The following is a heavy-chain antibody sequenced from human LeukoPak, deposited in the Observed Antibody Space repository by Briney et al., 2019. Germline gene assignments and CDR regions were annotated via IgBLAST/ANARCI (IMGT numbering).Heavy chain of an antibody. V-gene: IGHV3-48*03. CDR3: ASYGSASL. Sequence: GGSLRLSCVGSGFTFSSFEMNWVRQAPGKALEWVSYISSSGSTISYADSVQGRFTISRDNSNNSLYLQMTNLRVEDTAFYHCASYGSASLWGQGTLVTVSS. CDR1: GFTFSSFE. D-gene: IGHD3-10*01. CDR2: ISSSGSTI. J-gene: IGHJ4*02.